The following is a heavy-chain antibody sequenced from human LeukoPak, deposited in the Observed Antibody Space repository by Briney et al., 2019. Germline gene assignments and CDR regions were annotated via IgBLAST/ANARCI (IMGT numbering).Heavy chain of an antibody. CDR1: GGSISSSSYY. Sequence: SXXLSLTCTVSGGSISSSSYYWGWIRQPPGKGLEWIGGIYYSGSTYYNPSLKSRITISVDTSKNQFSLKLSSVTAADTAVYYCARMYSSSWYGVYYFDYWGQGTLVTVSS. V-gene: IGHV4-39*01. CDR3: ARMYSSSWYGVYYFDY. CDR2: IYYSGST. J-gene: IGHJ4*02. D-gene: IGHD6-13*01.